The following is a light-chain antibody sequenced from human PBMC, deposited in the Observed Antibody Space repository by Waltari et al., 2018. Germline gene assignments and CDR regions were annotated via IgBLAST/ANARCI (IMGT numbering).Light chain of an antibody. CDR2: GAS. CDR3: QHYVSLPAT. CDR1: QSVSRT. V-gene: IGKV3-20*01. Sequence: ETVLTQSPGTLFLSPGEGATLSCRASQSVSRTLAWYQQKPGQAPRLLIYGASSRATGIPDRFSDSGSGTDFSLTISRLEPDDSAVYFCQHYVSLPATFVDGTKVEI. J-gene: IGKJ1*01.